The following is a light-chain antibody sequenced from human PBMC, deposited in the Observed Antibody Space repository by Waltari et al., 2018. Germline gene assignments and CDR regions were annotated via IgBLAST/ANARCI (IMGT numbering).Light chain of an antibody. CDR2: TAS. CDR3: QKYNSAPWT. J-gene: IGKJ1*01. V-gene: IGKV1-27*01. Sequence: DIQMTQSPSSLSASIGDRVTITCRASQDISNYLAWSQQKPGKVPKLLIYTASTLQSGVPSRFSGSGSGTDFTLTISSLQPEDVSTYYCQKYNSAPWTFGQGTKVEIK. CDR1: QDISNY.